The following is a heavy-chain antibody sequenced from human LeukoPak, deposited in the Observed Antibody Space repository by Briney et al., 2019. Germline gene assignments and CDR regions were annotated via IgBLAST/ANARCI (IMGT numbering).Heavy chain of an antibody. V-gene: IGHV3-23*01. CDR3: ARHWRDGDSRSLDY. CDR1: GFTFSSYA. J-gene: IGHJ4*02. CDR2: ISGSGGST. Sequence: GGSLRLSCAASGFTFSSYAMSWVRQAPGKGLEWVSAISGSGGSTYYADSVKGRFTISRDNSKNTLYLQMNSLRAEDTAVYYCARHWRDGDSRSLDYWGQGTLVTVSS. D-gene: IGHD4-17*01.